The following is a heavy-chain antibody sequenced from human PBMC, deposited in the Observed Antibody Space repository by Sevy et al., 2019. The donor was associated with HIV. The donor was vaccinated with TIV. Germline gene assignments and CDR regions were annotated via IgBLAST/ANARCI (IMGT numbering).Heavy chain of an antibody. CDR2: IRNRPNRYTT. J-gene: IGHJ6*03. CDR3: VRGPNCGVGGCQQISPYCLDV. V-gene: IGHV3-72*01. Sequence: GGSLRLSCAASGFAFSDHYVDWVRQAPGKGLEWVGRIRNRPNRYTTEYAASVEGRFTIPRDDSRHSLYRQMNSLKTEDSAGYYCVRGPNCGVGGCQQISPYCLDVWGIGATVTVSS. D-gene: IGHD2-21*01. CDR1: GFAFSDHY.